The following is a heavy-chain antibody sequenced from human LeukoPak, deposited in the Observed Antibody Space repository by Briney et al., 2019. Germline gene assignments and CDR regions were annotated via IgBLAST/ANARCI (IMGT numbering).Heavy chain of an antibody. CDR3: ARVGPRWGGSYSEPFDY. CDR1: GFTFSSYS. D-gene: IGHD1-26*01. CDR2: ISSSSSTI. Sequence: PGGSLRLSCAASGFTFSSYSMNWVRQAPGKGLEWVSYISSSSSTIYYADSVKGRFTISRDNAKNSLYLQMNSLRAEDTAVYYCARVGPRWGGSYSEPFDYWGQGTLVTVSS. J-gene: IGHJ4*02. V-gene: IGHV3-48*01.